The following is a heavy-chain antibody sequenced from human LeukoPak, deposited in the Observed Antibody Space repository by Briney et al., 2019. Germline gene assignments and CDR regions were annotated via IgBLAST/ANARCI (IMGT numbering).Heavy chain of an antibody. CDR1: GFTFSSYA. D-gene: IGHD7-27*01. V-gene: IGHV3-64*02. J-gene: IGHJ4*02. CDR2: IGSDGYGR. Sequence: GGSLRLSCAASGFTFSSYAMNWFRQAPGKGLEFVSAIGSDGYGRYYTDSVKGRFTISRDNSKNTLFLQMGSLRLEDMAIYFCASGSGRENWGLDYWGQGTRVTVSS. CDR3: ASGSGRENWGLDY.